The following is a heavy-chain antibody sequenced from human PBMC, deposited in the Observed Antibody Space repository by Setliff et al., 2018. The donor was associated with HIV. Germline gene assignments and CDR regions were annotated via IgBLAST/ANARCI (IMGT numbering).Heavy chain of an antibody. CDR2: IRYDGGNK. D-gene: IGHD3-10*01. J-gene: IGHJ4*02. CDR1: GFTFSSYG. V-gene: IGHV3-30*02. Sequence: GGSLRLSCAASGFTFSSYGMHWVRQAPGKGLKWVAFIRYDGGNKYYADSVKGRFTISRDNSKNTLFLQMNSLRAEDTAVYYCAKGGTYYYGSGNYYKRDYFDYWGQGTLVTVSS. CDR3: AKGGTYYYGSGNYYKRDYFDY.